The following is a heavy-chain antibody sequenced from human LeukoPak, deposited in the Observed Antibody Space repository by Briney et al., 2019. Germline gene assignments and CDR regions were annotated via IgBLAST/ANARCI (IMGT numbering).Heavy chain of an antibody. V-gene: IGHV3-11*04. Sequence: GGSLRLSCAASGFTFSDYYMNWIRQAPGKGLEWVSYISSSGITIYYADSLKGRFTISRDNAKNSLYLQMNSLRAEDTAVYYCARGTLNIPGEHGAFDYWGQGTLVTVSS. CDR3: ARGTLNIPGEHGAFDY. CDR1: GFTFSDYY. D-gene: IGHD1-14*01. J-gene: IGHJ4*02. CDR2: ISSSGITI.